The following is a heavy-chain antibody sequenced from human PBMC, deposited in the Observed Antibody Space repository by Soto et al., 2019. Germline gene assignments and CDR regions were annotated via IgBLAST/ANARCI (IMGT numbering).Heavy chain of an antibody. CDR2: IYYSGST. CDR3: AIFGTDYIWGSYHYY. V-gene: IGHV4-39*01. D-gene: IGHD3-16*02. Sequence: SETLSLTCTVSGCSISSSSYYWCWIRHPPGKGLEWIGSIYYSGSTYYNPSLKSRVTISVDTSKNQFSLKLSSVTAADTAVYYCAIFGTDYIWGSYHYYWGQGTLVTVS. J-gene: IGHJ4*02. CDR1: GCSISSSSYY.